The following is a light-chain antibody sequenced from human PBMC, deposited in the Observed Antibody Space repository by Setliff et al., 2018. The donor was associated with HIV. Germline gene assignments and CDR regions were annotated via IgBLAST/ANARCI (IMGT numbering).Light chain of an antibody. Sequence: QSVLTQPPSVSGAPGQRVTISCTGDRSNIGAGYDVHWYQQLPGATPKLLIYVNSNRPSGVPDRFSGSKSGTSASLAITGLQAEDEADYYRQSYDSNLSGVFGTGTKVTVL. J-gene: IGLJ1*01. CDR1: RSNIGAGYD. CDR2: VNS. CDR3: QSYDSNLSGV. V-gene: IGLV1-40*01.